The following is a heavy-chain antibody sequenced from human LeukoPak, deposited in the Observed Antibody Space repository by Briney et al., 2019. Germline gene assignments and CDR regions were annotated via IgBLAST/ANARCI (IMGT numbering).Heavy chain of an antibody. CDR1: GFTFSSYA. V-gene: IGHV3-23*01. Sequence: GGSLRLSCAASGFTFSSYAMSWVRQAPGKGLGWVSAISGSGGSTYYADSVKGRFTISRDNSKNTLYLQMNSLRAEDTAVYYCAKSGIAAAGYYYYGMDVWGQGTTVTVSS. D-gene: IGHD6-13*01. CDR2: ISGSGGST. J-gene: IGHJ6*02. CDR3: AKSGIAAAGYYYYGMDV.